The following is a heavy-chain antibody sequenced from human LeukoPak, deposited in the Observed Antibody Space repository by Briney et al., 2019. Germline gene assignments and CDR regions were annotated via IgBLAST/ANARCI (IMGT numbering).Heavy chain of an antibody. CDR1: VVTFSSFW. V-gene: IGHV3-74*01. J-gene: IGHJ4*02. CDR2: IDTDGRTT. CDR3: ATLNSFGHDY. Sequence: GGSLRLSCAASVVTFSSFWMLWVRQPPGKGPVWVSRIDTDGRTTTYADSVKGRFTISRDNARNTVYLQINSLRAEDTAVYYCATLNSFGHDYWGQGILVTVSS. D-gene: IGHD5-18*01.